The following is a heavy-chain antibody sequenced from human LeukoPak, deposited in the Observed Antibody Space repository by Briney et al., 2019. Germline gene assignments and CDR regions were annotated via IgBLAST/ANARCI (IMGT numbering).Heavy chain of an antibody. V-gene: IGHV1-18*01. CDR1: GYTFINYG. J-gene: IGHJ5*02. CDR2: ISTDNGDT. D-gene: IGHD2-15*01. CDR3: VRDWYCSGGTCHNCFDP. Sequence: GALVKVSCKASGYTFINYGISWVRQATGQGLEWMGWISTDNGDTNYGQNFQDRVTMTTDPSTSTAYMELRSLRSDDTAVYYCVRDWYCSGGTCHNCFDPWGQGTLVTVSP.